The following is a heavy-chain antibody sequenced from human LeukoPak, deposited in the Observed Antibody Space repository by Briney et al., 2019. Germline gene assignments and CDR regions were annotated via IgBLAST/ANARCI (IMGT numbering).Heavy chain of an antibody. D-gene: IGHD6-19*01. V-gene: IGHV1-46*01. CDR1: GYTFTTYY. CDR3: ASTHSSGWKRFDY. Sequence: ASVKVSCKASGYTFTTYYIHWVRQAPGQGLEWMGIINPSGGSTRYAQKFQDRVTMTRDTSTSTVYMEVSSLRSEDTAVYYCASTHSSGWKRFDYWGQGTLVTVSS. CDR2: INPSGGST. J-gene: IGHJ4*02.